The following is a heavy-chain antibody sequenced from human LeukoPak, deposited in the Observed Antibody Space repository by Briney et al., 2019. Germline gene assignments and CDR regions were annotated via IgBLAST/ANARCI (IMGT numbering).Heavy chain of an antibody. Sequence: GESLKISCKSSGYSFTTYWIGWVRQMPGKGLEWMGIIHPDDSDTRYSPSFQGQVTISADKSISTAYLQWSSLKASDTAMYYCARGAAAGTHLDAFDIWGQGTMVTVSS. CDR1: GYSFTTYW. V-gene: IGHV5-51*01. D-gene: IGHD6-13*01. J-gene: IGHJ3*02. CDR3: ARGAAAGTHLDAFDI. CDR2: IHPDDSDT.